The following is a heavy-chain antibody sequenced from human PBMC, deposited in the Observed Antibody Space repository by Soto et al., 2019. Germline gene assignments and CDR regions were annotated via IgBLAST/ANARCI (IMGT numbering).Heavy chain of an antibody. CDR3: AKSYWSGALGGSH. CDR1: GFTFSSYG. V-gene: IGHV3-30*18. J-gene: IGHJ1*01. D-gene: IGHD2-15*01. CDR2: ISYDGSNK. Sequence: GGSLRLSCAASGFTFSSYGMHWVRQAPGKGLEWVAVISYDGSNKYYADSVKGRFTISRDSSKNALYLQMNSLRAEDTAVYYCAKSYWSGALGGSHWGQGTLVTVSS.